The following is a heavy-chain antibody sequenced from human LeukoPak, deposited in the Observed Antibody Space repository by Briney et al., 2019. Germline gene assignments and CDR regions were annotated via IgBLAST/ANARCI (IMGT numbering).Heavy chain of an antibody. CDR3: AKDTARRSYQYDAFDI. V-gene: IGHV3-21*04. J-gene: IGHJ3*02. D-gene: IGHD6-6*01. CDR1: GFTFSSYS. Sequence: GGSLRLSCAASGFTFSSYSMNWVRQAPGKGLEWVSSISSSSSYIYYADSVKGRFTISRDNAKNSLHLQMNSLRAEDMALYYCAKDTARRSYQYDAFDIWGQGTMVTVS. CDR2: ISSSSSYI.